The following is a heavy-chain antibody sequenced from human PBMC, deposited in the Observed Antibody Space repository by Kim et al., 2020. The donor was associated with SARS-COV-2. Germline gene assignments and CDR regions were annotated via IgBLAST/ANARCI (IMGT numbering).Heavy chain of an antibody. CDR2: ISGSGGST. CDR3: AKDLKSGGSGSRGNWFDP. CDR1: GFTFSSYA. Sequence: GGSLRLSCAASGFTFSSYAMSWVRQAPGKGLEWVSAISGSGGSTYYADSVKGRFTISRDNSKNTLYLQMNSLRAEDTAVYYCAKDLKSGGSGSRGNWFDPWGQGTLVTVSS. J-gene: IGHJ5*02. V-gene: IGHV3-23*01. D-gene: IGHD3-10*01.